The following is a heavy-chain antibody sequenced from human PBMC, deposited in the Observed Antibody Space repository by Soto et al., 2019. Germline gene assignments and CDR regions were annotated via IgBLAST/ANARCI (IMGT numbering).Heavy chain of an antibody. CDR3: ARAVTTVTTRAYYGMDV. Sequence: SDTLCLTCTVSGVSISSVIYYWSLIRQHPGKGLEWIGYIYYSGSTYYNPSLKSRVTISVDTSKNQFSLKLSSVTAADTAVYYCARAVTTVTTRAYYGMDVWGQGTTVTVSS. CDR1: GVSISSVIYY. D-gene: IGHD4-17*01. V-gene: IGHV4-31*03. J-gene: IGHJ6*02. CDR2: IYYSGST.